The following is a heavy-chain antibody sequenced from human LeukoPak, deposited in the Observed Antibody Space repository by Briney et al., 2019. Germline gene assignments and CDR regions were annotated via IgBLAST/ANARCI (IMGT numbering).Heavy chain of an antibody. CDR1: GFTFSSYG. Sequence: GRSLRLSCAASGFTFSSYGMHWVRQAPGKGLEWVAVIWYDGSNKYYADSVKGRFTISRDNSKNTLYLQMNSLRAEDTAVYYCARDRVTMVRGALGFDPWGQGTLVTVSS. D-gene: IGHD3-10*01. J-gene: IGHJ5*02. CDR3: ARDRVTMVRGALGFDP. CDR2: IWYDGSNK. V-gene: IGHV3-33*01.